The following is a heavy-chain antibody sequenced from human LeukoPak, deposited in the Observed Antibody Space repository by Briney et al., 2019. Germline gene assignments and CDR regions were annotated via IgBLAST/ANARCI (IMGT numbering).Heavy chain of an antibody. V-gene: IGHV4-59*08. CDR2: IYYSGST. D-gene: IGHD3-22*01. J-gene: IGHJ4*02. CDR3: ARSYETYYYDRPHDY. CDR1: GGSISSYY. Sequence: PSETLSLTCTVSGGSISSYYWSWIRQPPGKGLEWIGYIYYSGSTNYNPSLKSRVTISVDTSKNQFSLKLSSVTAADTAVHYCARSYETYYYDRPHDYWGQGTLVTVSS.